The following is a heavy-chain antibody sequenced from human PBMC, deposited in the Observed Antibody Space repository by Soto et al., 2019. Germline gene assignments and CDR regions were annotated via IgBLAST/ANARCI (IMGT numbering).Heavy chain of an antibody. CDR2: IWYDGSNK. V-gene: IGHV3-33*01. CDR1: GFTFSSYG. Sequence: ESGGGVVQPGRSLRLSCAASGFTFSSYGMHWVRQAPGKGLEWVAVIWYDGSNKYYADSVKGRFTISRDNSKNTLYLQMNSLRAEDTAVYYCARGGDFWSGSDYYYGMDVWGQGTTVTVSS. D-gene: IGHD3-3*01. CDR3: ARGGDFWSGSDYYYGMDV. J-gene: IGHJ6*02.